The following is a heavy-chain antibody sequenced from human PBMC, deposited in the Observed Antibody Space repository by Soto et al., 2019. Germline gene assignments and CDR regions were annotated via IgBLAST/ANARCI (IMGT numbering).Heavy chain of an antibody. CDR1: GVSISSGGYY. CDR2: IYYSGST. V-gene: IGHV4-31*03. J-gene: IGHJ4*02. D-gene: IGHD3-10*01. CDR3: ARGVTMVRGVIHTPYFDY. Sequence: QVQLQESGPGLVKPSRTLSLTCTVSGVSISSGGYYWSWIRQHPGKGLEWIGYIYYSGSTYYNPSLKSRVTISVDTSKNQVSLKLSSVTAADTAVYYCARGVTMVRGVIHTPYFDYWGQGTLVTVSS.